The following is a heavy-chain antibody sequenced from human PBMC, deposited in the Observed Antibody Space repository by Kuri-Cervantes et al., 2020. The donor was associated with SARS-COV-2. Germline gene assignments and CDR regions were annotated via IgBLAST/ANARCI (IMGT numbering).Heavy chain of an antibody. CDR3: ARDRWELHDY. V-gene: IGHV4-4*07. CDR2: IYTSGST. J-gene: IGHJ4*02. D-gene: IGHD1-26*01. Sequence: SETLSLTCAVYGGSFSGYYWSWIRQPAGKGLEWIGRIYTSGSTNYNPSLKSRVTISVDTSKNQSSLKLSSVTAADTAVYYCARDRWELHDYWGQGTLVTVSS. CDR1: GGSFSGYY.